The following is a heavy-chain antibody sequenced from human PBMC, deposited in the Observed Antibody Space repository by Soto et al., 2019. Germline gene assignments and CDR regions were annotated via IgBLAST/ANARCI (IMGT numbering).Heavy chain of an antibody. Sequence: VQLLESGGGLVQPGGSLRLSCAASGFTFSGYAMSWVRQTPEKGLEWVSSINGGGGSTYYADSVKGRFTISRDNSKNTLYLQMNSLRGDDTAIYYCAKDRSSTGTTVRFDPWGQGTLVTVSS. D-gene: IGHD1-1*01. J-gene: IGHJ5*02. V-gene: IGHV3-23*01. CDR3: AKDRSSTGTTVRFDP. CDR1: GFTFSGYA. CDR2: INGGGGST.